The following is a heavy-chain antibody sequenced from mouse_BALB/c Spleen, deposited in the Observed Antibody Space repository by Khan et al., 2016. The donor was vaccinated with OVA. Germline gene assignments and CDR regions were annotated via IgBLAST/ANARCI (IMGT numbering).Heavy chain of an antibody. J-gene: IGHJ1*01. CDR1: GFTFSTYT. CDR2: ISSGSTYT. V-gene: IGHV5-6-4*01. CDR3: TRDGNYAHWYFDV. D-gene: IGHD2-1*01. Sequence: EVELVESGGGLVKPGGSLKLSCAASGFTFSTYTMSWVRQTPEKRLEWVATISSGSTYTYYPDSVKGRFTISRDNAKNNLYMHMSSLKSEDTALYYCTRDGNYAHWYFDVWGAGTTVTVSS.